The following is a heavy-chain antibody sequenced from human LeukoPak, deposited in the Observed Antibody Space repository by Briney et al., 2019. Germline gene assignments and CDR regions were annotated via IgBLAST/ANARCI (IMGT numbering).Heavy chain of an antibody. J-gene: IGHJ4*02. Sequence: PSETLSLTCTVSGGSISSGGYYWSWIRQPPGKGLEWIGYIYHSGSTYYNPSLKSRVTISVDRSKNQFSLKLSSVTAADTAVYYCARALPGYSGYRGFDYWGQGTLVTVSS. CDR3: ARALPGYSGYRGFDY. D-gene: IGHD5-12*01. CDR2: IYHSGST. CDR1: GGSISSGGYY. V-gene: IGHV4-30-2*01.